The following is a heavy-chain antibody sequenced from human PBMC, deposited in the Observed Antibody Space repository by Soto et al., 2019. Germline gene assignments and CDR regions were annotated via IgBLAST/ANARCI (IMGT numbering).Heavy chain of an antibody. V-gene: IGHV3-30*18. J-gene: IGHJ4*02. Sequence: GGSLRLSCAASGFTFSSHTMHWVRQAPGKGLEWVAFISSDGSNKYYADSVKGRFTISRDNSKNTLYLQMTSLGAEDTAVYYCAKQQLWKALDYWGQGTLVTVSS. CDR2: ISSDGSNK. CDR1: GFTFSSHT. D-gene: IGHD3-16*01. CDR3: AKQQLWKALDY.